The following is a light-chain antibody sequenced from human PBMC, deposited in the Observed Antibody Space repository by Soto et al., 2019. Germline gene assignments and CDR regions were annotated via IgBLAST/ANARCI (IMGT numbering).Light chain of an antibody. CDR2: WAS. CDR3: QQYVSSPLT. Sequence: DIVMTQSPDSLAVSLGERATINCKSSQSVLYSSNNENYLAWYQQKPGQAPKLLISWASTRESGVPDRFSGGGSGTEFTLPISSLQAEDVAVYYCQQYVSSPLTFGGGTKVEIK. CDR1: QSVLYSSNNENY. J-gene: IGKJ4*01. V-gene: IGKV4-1*01.